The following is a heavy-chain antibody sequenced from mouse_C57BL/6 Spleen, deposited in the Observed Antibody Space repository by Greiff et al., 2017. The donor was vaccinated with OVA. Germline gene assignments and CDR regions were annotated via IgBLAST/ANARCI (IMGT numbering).Heavy chain of an antibody. D-gene: IGHD2-2*01. CDR1: GYAFSSSW. Sequence: VQLQESGPELVKPGASVKISCKASGYAFSSSWMNWVKQRPGKGLEWIGRIYPGDGDTNYNGKFKGKATLTADKSSSTAYMQLSSLTSEDSAVYFCARWFLYAMDYWGQGTSGTVSS. V-gene: IGHV1-82*01. CDR3: ARWFLYAMDY. J-gene: IGHJ4*01. CDR2: IYPGDGDT.